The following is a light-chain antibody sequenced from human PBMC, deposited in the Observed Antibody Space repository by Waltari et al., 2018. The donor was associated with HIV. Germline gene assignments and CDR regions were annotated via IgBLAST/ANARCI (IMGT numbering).Light chain of an antibody. CDR3: QQYDSTPLT. V-gene: IGKV4-1*01. CDR2: WAS. CDR1: QSVLYSSNNKNY. J-gene: IGKJ4*01. Sequence: DIVMTQSPESLAVSLCDRATINCKSSQSVLYSSNNKNYFALYQQRPGQPPKLLIYWASTRESGVPDRFSGSGSGTDFTLTISSLQAEDAAVYYCQQYDSTPLTFGGGTKVEI.